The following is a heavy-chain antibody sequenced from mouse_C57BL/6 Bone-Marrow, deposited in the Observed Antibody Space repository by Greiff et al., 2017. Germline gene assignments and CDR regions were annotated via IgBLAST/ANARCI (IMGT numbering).Heavy chain of an antibody. V-gene: IGHV5-6*02. CDR1: GFTFSSYG. CDR2: ISSGGSYT. D-gene: IGHD2-3*01. CDR3: ARHWGLYDGHSYWYFDV. Sequence: EVKLVESGGDLVKPGGSLKLSCAASGFTFSSYGMSWVRQTPDKRLEWVATISSGGSYTYYPDSVKGRFTLSRDNAKNTLYLQMSSLKSEDTAMYYGARHWGLYDGHSYWYFDVWGTGTTVTVSA. J-gene: IGHJ1*03.